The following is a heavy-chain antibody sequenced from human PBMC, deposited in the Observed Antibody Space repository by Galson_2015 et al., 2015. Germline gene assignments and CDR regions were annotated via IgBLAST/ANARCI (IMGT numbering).Heavy chain of an antibody. J-gene: IGHJ4*02. Sequence: SLRLSCAASGFTFSSYGMHWVRQAPGKGLEWVAVISYDGSNKYYADSVKGRFTISRDNSKNTLYLQMNSLRAEDTAVYYCAKDQGDPWSGYFPLDYWGQGTLVTVSS. D-gene: IGHD3-3*01. V-gene: IGHV3-30*18. CDR3: AKDQGDPWSGYFPLDY. CDR1: GFTFSSYG. CDR2: ISYDGSNK.